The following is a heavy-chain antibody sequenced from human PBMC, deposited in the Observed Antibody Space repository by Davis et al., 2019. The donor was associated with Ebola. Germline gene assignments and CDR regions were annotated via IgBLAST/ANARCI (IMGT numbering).Heavy chain of an antibody. CDR1: GGSISSYY. CDR3: ARGGRPFDY. J-gene: IGHJ4*02. Sequence: PSETLSLTCTVSGGSISSYYWRWIRQPPGKGLEWIWYIYYSGSTNYNTYPKSRVTISVDTSKNQFSLKLSSVTAADTAVYYCARGGRPFDYWGQGTLVTVSS. V-gene: IGHV4-59*01. CDR2: IYYSGST.